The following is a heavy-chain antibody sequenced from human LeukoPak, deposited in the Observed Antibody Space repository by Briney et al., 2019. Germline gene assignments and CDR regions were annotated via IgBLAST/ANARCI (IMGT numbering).Heavy chain of an antibody. D-gene: IGHD3-3*01. Sequence: EASVKVSCKASGYTFTSYYMHWVRQAPGQGLEWMGWISAYNGNTNYAQKLQGRVTMTTDTSTSTAYMELRSLRSDDTAVYYCARDYDFWSGYPYWGQGTLVTVSS. CDR2: ISAYNGNT. V-gene: IGHV1-18*04. J-gene: IGHJ4*02. CDR1: GYTFTSYY. CDR3: ARDYDFWSGYPY.